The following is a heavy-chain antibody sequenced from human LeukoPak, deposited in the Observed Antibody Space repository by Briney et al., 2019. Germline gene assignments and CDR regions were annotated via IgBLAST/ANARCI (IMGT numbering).Heavy chain of an antibody. CDR3: ARVSLDSSSWYDESYYYYYMDV. J-gene: IGHJ6*03. CDR2: INPSGGST. CDR1: GYTFTSYY. D-gene: IGHD6-13*01. Sequence: ASVKVSCKASGYTFTSYYMHWVRQAPGQGLEWMGIINPSGGSTSYAQKFQGRVTMTRDTSTSTVYMELRSLRSDDTAVYYCARVSLDSSSWYDESYYYYYMDVWGKGTTVTVSS. V-gene: IGHV1-46*01.